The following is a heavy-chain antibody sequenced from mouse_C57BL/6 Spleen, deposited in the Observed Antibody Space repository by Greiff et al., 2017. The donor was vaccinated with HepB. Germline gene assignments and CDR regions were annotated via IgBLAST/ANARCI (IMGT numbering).Heavy chain of an antibody. CDR3: ARGGYYGSSYYWFDY. D-gene: IGHD1-1*01. V-gene: IGHV1-22*01. J-gene: IGHJ2*01. CDR2: INPNNGGT. CDR1: GYTFTDYN. Sequence: EVQLQQSGPELVKPGASVKMSCKASGYTFTDYNMHWVKQSHGKSLEWIGYINPNNGGTSYNQKFKGKATLTVNKSSSTAYMELRSLTSEDSAVYYCARGGYYGSSYYWFDYWGQGTTLTVSS.